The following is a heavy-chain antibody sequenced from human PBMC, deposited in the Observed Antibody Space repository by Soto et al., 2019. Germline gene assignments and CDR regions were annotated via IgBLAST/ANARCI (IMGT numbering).Heavy chain of an antibody. Sequence: GGSLRLSCAASGFTFSTYAMTWVRQAPGKGLEWVSTISDSGGSTYYAASVKGRFTISRDNSKNTLYLLMNSLRAEDTAVYYCAKDQTTLGWAFDIWGQGTMVTVSS. V-gene: IGHV3-23*01. CDR3: AKDQTTLGWAFDI. CDR2: ISDSGGST. J-gene: IGHJ3*02. D-gene: IGHD4-17*01. CDR1: GFTFSTYA.